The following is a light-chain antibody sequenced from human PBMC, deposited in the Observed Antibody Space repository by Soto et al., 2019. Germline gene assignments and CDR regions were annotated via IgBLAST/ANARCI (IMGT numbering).Light chain of an antibody. CDR2: VAS. V-gene: IGKV3-15*01. J-gene: IGKJ1*01. Sequence: EIVMTQSPATLSVSPGERVTLSCRASQSVSNNLAWYQQKPGQAPRLLIYVASTRATGVPARFSGSGSGTKFTLTISSLQSEDFAVYYCQQYNNWPPWTFGQGTKVDIK. CDR1: QSVSNN. CDR3: QQYNNWPPWT.